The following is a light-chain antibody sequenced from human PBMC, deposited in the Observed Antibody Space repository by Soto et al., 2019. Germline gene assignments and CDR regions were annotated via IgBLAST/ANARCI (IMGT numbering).Light chain of an antibody. J-gene: IGLJ2*01. Sequence: QSALTQPPSASGSPGQSVTISCTGTSSDVGIYNYVSWYQQYPGKAPRLMIYEVSKRPSGVPDRFSGSKSGNTASLTVSGLQAEDEADYYCSSYAGTDVVFGGGTQLTVL. CDR3: SSYAGTDVV. CDR1: SSDVGIYNY. CDR2: EVS. V-gene: IGLV2-8*01.